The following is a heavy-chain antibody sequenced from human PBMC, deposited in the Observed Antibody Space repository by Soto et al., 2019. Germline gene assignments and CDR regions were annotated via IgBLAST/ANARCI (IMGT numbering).Heavy chain of an antibody. D-gene: IGHD1-1*01. Sequence: QVQLQESGPGLVKPSQTLSLTCSVSGVSINSGGYYWSWIRHHPGKGLEWIGYIYYTGHTFYNPSLKGRVTMSLDTSKNQVSLKLSSVTAADTAVYYCARGSQLERGALDIWGQWTMVTVSS. CDR1: GVSINSGGYY. J-gene: IGHJ3*02. V-gene: IGHV4-31*03. CDR2: IYYTGHT. CDR3: ARGSQLERGALDI.